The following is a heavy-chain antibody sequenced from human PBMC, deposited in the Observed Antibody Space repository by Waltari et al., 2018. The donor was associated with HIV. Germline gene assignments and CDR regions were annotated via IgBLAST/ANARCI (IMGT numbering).Heavy chain of an antibody. CDR3: ARQPAPDSTWFQIYFDY. D-gene: IGHD6-13*01. V-gene: IGHV4-38-2*01. CDR2: VFHSGST. Sequence: QVQLQESGPGLVKPSDTLSLTCAVSDFSISSGPYWCWIRQSPGKGLEWIGSVFHSGSTFYKPSFKSRVSISVDTSKNQFSLKLTSVTAADTAVYYCARQPAPDSTWFQIYFDYWGQGTVVTVSS. J-gene: IGHJ4*02. CDR1: DFSISSGPY.